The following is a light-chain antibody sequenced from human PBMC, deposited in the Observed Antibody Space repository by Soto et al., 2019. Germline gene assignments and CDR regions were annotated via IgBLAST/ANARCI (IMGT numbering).Light chain of an antibody. V-gene: IGLV1-44*01. Sequence: QSVLIQPPSASGTPGQRVIISCSGSSSNIGSNTVNWYQQLPGTAPKLLIYSNNQRPSGVPDRFSGSKSGTSASLAISGLQSEDEADYYCAAWDDSLNGWVFGGETKLTVL. CDR1: SSNIGSNT. CDR3: AAWDDSLNGWV. CDR2: SNN. J-gene: IGLJ3*02.